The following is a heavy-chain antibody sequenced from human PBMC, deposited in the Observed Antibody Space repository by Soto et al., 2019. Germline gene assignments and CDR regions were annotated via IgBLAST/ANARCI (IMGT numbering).Heavy chain of an antibody. CDR3: ARDGGWLRPDDYYYYYMDV. CDR1: GYTFTSYY. CDR2: INPSGDST. V-gene: IGHV1-46*03. Sequence: QVQLVQSGAEVKKPGASVKVSCKASGYTFTSYYMHWVRQAPGQGLEWMGKINPSGDSTSYAQKFQGRVTMTRDTSTSTVYVELTSMRSEDTAVYFCARDGGWLRPDDYYYYYMDVWGKGTTVTVSS. J-gene: IGHJ6*03. D-gene: IGHD5-12*01.